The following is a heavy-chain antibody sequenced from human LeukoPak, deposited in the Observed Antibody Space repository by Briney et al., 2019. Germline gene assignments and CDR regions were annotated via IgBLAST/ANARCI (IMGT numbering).Heavy chain of an antibody. V-gene: IGHV4-39*07. CDR1: GGSISSSSYY. Sequence: SETLSLTCTVSGGSISSSSYYWGWIRQPPGKGLEWIGSIYYSGSTYYNPSLKSRVTISVDTSKNQFSLKLSSVTAADTAVYYCARERANGGNWFDPWGQGTLVTVSS. J-gene: IGHJ5*02. CDR2: IYYSGST. CDR3: ARERANGGNWFDP.